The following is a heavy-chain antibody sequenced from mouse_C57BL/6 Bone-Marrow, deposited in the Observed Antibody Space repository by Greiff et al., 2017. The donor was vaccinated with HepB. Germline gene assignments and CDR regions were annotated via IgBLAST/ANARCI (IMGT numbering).Heavy chain of an antibody. V-gene: IGHV1-54*01. CDR2: INPGSGGT. Sequence: VQLQQSGAELVRPGTSVKVSCKASGYAFTNYLIEWVKQRPGQGLEWIGVINPGSGGTNYNENFKGKATLTADKASSTAYMQLSSLTSKDSAVYFCAIYYAYRRFGDWGQGTLVTVSA. J-gene: IGHJ3*01. D-gene: IGHD2-1*01. CDR1: GYAFTNYL. CDR3: AIYYAYRRFGD.